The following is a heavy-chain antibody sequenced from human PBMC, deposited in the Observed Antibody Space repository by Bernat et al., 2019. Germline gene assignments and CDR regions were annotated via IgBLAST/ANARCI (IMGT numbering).Heavy chain of an antibody. V-gene: IGHV4-39*01. CDR3: ARLHCSSTSCYVTGYYYYYYMDV. J-gene: IGHJ6*03. CDR2: IYYSGST. CDR1: GGSISSSSYY. D-gene: IGHD2-2*01. Sequence: QLQLQESGPGLVKPSETLSLTCTVSGGSISSSSYYWGWIRQPPGKGLKWIGSIYYSGSTYYNPSLKSRVTISVDTSKNQFSLKLSSVTAADTAVYYCARLHCSSTSCYVTGYYYYYYMDVWGKGTTVTVSS.